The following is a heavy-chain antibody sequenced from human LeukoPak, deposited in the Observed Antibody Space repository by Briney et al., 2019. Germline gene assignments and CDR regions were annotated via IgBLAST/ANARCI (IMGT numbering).Heavy chain of an antibody. CDR3: AREWVNCSGANCYYYFDY. CDR1: GFTFNSYE. V-gene: IGHV3-48*03. CDR2: ITNSGGTT. D-gene: IGHD2-15*01. Sequence: QSRRCLRLSCVASGFTFNSYEMNWVRQAPGKGLEWISYITNSGGTTYYADSVKGRFTVSRDNAEKSLYLQMSSLRAEDTAVYYCAREWVNCSGANCYYYFDYWGLGTLVTVSS. J-gene: IGHJ4*02.